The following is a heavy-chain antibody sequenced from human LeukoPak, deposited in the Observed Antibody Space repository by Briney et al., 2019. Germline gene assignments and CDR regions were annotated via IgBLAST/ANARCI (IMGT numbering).Heavy chain of an antibody. Sequence: GASVKVSCKTSGYTFTNFGISWVRQAPGQGLEWMGWISGYNDNPNYAQNLHGRVTMTTDTSTSTAYMELRSLRSDDTAVYYCARDDSVAWGQGTLVTVFS. CDR3: ARDDSVA. V-gene: IGHV1-18*01. J-gene: IGHJ5*02. CDR2: ISGYNDNP. D-gene: IGHD3-16*01. CDR1: GYTFTNFG.